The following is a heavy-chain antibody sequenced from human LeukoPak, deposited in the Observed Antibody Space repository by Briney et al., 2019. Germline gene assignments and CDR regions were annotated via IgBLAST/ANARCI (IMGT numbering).Heavy chain of an antibody. CDR3: ARDLGTVTTSADY. V-gene: IGHV1-2*06. Sequence: ASVKVSCKASGYTFTGYYMHWVRQAPGQGLEWMGRINPNSGGTNYAQKFQGRVTMTRDTSISTAYMELSRLRSDDTAVYYCARDLGTVTTSADYWGQETLVTVSS. CDR2: INPNSGGT. CDR1: GYTFTGYY. D-gene: IGHD4-17*01. J-gene: IGHJ4*02.